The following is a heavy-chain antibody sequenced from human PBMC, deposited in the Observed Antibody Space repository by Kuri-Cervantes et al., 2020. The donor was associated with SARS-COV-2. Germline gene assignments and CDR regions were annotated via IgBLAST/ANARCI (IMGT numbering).Heavy chain of an antibody. CDR2: IYYSGST. CDR3: ASILGRPMNSSSWIIYYYYMDV. V-gene: IGHV4-30-4*08. CDR1: GGSISSGDYY. D-gene: IGHD6-13*01. Sequence: SETLSLTCTVSGGSISSGDYYWSWIRQPPGKGLEWIGYIYYSGSTYYNPSLKSRVTISVDTSKNQFSLKLSSVTAADTAVYYCASILGRPMNSSSWIIYYYYMDVWGKGTTVTVSS. J-gene: IGHJ6*03.